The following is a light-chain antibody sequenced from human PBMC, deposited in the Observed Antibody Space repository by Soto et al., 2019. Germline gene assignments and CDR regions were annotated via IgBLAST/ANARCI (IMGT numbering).Light chain of an antibody. Sequence: DIQMTQSPSSLSASVGDRVTITCRASQGINNDLAWYQQRPGKAPQRLIYEASSLQSGVPPRFSGSGYGTDFTLTISSLQTEDCATYYCLQHNDYPRTFGGGTKVEIE. CDR2: EAS. CDR1: QGINND. J-gene: IGKJ4*01. V-gene: IGKV1-17*01. CDR3: LQHNDYPRT.